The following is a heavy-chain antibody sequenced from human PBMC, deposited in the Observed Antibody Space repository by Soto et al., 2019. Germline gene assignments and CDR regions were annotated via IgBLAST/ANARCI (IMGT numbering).Heavy chain of an antibody. CDR2: IYSGGST. Sequence: EGQLVESGGGLVQPGGSLILSCAASGLTVSSNYMSWVRQAPGKAVEWVSVIYSGGSTYYAASVKGRFTISRQKSKTTLYLQMNSLGDEDTAVYYCATTDPFWSGYYGHCGQGTLVTVSS. D-gene: IGHD3-3*01. CDR3: ATTDPFWSGYYGH. J-gene: IGHJ1*01. V-gene: IGHV3-66*01. CDR1: GLTVSSNY.